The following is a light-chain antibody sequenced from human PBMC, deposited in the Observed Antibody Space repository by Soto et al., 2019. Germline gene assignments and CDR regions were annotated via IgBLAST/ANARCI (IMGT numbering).Light chain of an antibody. CDR2: EVS. J-gene: IGLJ2*01. Sequence: QSVLTQPTSASGSPGQSVTISCTGTSSDVGGYNYVSWYQQHPGKAPKLMIYEVSKRPSGVTDRFSGSKSGNTASLTVSGLQAEDEADYYCSSYAGSINVVFGGGTKLTVL. V-gene: IGLV2-8*01. CDR1: SSDVGGYNY. CDR3: SSYAGSINVV.